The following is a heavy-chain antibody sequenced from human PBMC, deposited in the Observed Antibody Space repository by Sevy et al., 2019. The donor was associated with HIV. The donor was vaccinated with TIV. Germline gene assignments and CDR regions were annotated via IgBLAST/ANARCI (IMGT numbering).Heavy chain of an antibody. CDR2: ISYSGRT. D-gene: IGHD5-18*01. Sequence: SETLSLTCTVSGDSVSSGSYFWSWIRQPPGKGLEWIGYISYSGRTNYNPSLKSRVTISVDTSKKQFSLKLTSVTAADTAVYFCARGSRGYSYGWGQGTLVTVSS. V-gene: IGHV4-61*01. CDR3: ARGSRGYSYG. J-gene: IGHJ4*02. CDR1: GDSVSSGSYF.